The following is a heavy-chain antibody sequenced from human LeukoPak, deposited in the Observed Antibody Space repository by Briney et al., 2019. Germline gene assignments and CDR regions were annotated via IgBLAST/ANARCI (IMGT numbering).Heavy chain of an antibody. Sequence: PGGSLRLSCAASGFTFSSYAMHWVRQAPGKGLEWVAVISYDGSNKYYADSVKGRFTISRDTSKNTLFLQMNSLRAEDTAVYYCARAYSSSWYEYYYYIDVWGKGTTVTVSS. CDR2: ISYDGSNK. D-gene: IGHD6-13*01. CDR1: GFTFSSYA. CDR3: ARAYSSSWYEYYYYIDV. V-gene: IGHV3-30-3*01. J-gene: IGHJ6*03.